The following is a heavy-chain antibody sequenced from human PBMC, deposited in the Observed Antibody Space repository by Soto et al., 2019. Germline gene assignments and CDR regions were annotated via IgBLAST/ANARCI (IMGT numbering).Heavy chain of an antibody. J-gene: IGHJ4*02. CDR1: GYTFTSYG. Sequence: ASVKVSCKASGYTFTSYGISWVRQAPGQGLEWMGWISAYNGNTNYAQKLQGRVTMTTDTSTSTAYMELRSLRSDDTAVYYCARFFCYGGILTGYNDFWGQGSLVTVSS. V-gene: IGHV1-18*01. CDR2: ISAYNGNT. CDR3: ARFFCYGGILTGYNDF. D-gene: IGHD3-9*01.